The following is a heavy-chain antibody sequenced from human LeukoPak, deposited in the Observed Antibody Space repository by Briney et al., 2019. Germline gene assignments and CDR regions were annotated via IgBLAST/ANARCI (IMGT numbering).Heavy chain of an antibody. V-gene: IGHV3-23*01. CDR3: ATDGAGFDT. CDR1: GFTFSSCA. CDR2: VSGSGANT. J-gene: IGHJ5*02. Sequence: GGSLRLSCAASGFTFSSCAMSWVRQAPGKGLEWVSGVSGSGANTYYADSVKGRFTISRDNSKNTLHLQMNRLRAEDTAVYYCATDGAGFDTWGQGVLVTVSS.